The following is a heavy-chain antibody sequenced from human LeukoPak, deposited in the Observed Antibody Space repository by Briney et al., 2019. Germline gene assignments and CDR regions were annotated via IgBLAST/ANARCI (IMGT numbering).Heavy chain of an antibody. V-gene: IGHV4-39*01. J-gene: IGHJ3*02. CDR2: IYYSDSGKM. CDR3: ARRPPALGTFDI. CDR1: GGSISRSNYY. Sequence: SETLSLTCTVSGGSISRSNYYWGWIRQPPGKGLEWIGSIYYSDSGKMYYNPSLKSRVTISADTSKNQFSLKVSSVTAADTAVYYCARRPPALGTFDIWGQGTMVSVSS.